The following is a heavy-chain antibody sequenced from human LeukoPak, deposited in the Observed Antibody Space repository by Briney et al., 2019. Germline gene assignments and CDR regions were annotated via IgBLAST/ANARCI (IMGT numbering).Heavy chain of an antibody. D-gene: IGHD3-22*01. Sequence: GGSLRLSCAASGFTFSSYSMNWVRQAPGKGLGWVSSISSSSSYIYYADSVKGRFTISRDNAKNSLYLQMNSLRAEDTAVYYCASEDYDSSGVLDYWGQGTLVTVSS. J-gene: IGHJ4*02. V-gene: IGHV3-21*01. CDR2: ISSSSSYI. CDR3: ASEDYDSSGVLDY. CDR1: GFTFSSYS.